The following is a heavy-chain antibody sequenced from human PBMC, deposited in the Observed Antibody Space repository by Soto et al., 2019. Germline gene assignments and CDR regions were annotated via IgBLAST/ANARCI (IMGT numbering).Heavy chain of an antibody. CDR2: IYYSGSN. CDR3: ARLHVDTGSGGAYHYYYGMDV. CDR1: GGSISSSSYY. D-gene: IGHD5-18*01. Sequence: QLQLQESGPGLVKPSETLSLTCTVSGGSISSSSYYWGWIRQPPGKGLEWIGSIYYSGSNYYNPSLKSRVTISVDTSKNQFSLKLSSVTAADAAVYYCARLHVDTGSGGAYHYYYGMDVWGQGTTVTVSS. J-gene: IGHJ6*02. V-gene: IGHV4-39*01.